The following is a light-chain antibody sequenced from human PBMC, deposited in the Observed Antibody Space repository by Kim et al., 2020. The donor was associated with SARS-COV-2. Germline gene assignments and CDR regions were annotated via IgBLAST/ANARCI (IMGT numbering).Light chain of an antibody. J-gene: IGKJ1*01. V-gene: IGKV1-27*01. CDR3: QKYNSAPWT. Sequence: DIQMTQSPSSLSASVGDRVTITCRASQDIANSLAWYQQKPGTVPKVLIYGASTLQSGVPSRFSGSGSGTEFTLTIGSLQTEDVATYYCQKYNSAPWTFGPGTKV. CDR2: GAS. CDR1: QDIANS.